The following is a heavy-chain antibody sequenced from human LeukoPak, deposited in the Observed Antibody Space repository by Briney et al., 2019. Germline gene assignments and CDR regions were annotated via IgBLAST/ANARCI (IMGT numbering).Heavy chain of an antibody. Sequence: GGSLRLSCAASGLIVSSDYLPWVRQAPGKGLEWISVIYGGGATYYADSVRGRFTISRDNSKNELFLQMNSLRVEGTAVYRFVRLLPASRHYFDYWGQGTLVTVSS. D-gene: IGHD6-6*01. J-gene: IGHJ4*02. CDR1: GLIVSSDY. CDR3: VRLLPASRHYFDY. CDR2: IYGGGAT. V-gene: IGHV3-53*01.